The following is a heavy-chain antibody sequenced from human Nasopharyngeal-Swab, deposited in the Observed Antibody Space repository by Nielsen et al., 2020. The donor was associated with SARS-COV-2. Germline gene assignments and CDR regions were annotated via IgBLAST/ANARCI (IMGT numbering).Heavy chain of an antibody. CDR1: GFTFSSYW. V-gene: IGHV3-30*02. J-gene: IGHJ4*02. Sequence: GESLKISCAASGFTFSSYWMSWVRQAPGKGLEWVAVIWYDGSNKYYADSVKGRFTISRDNSKNTLYLQMNSLRAEDTAVYYCAKDLSIAVAGTLFDYWGQGTLVTVSS. CDR3: AKDLSIAVAGTLFDY. CDR2: IWYDGSNK. D-gene: IGHD6-19*01.